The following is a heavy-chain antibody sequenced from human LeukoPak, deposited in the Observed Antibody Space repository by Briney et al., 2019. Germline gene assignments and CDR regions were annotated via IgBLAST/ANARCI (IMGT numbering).Heavy chain of an antibody. CDR2: IIPIFGTA. Sequence: SVKVSCKASGGTFSSYAISWVRQAPGQGLEWMGRIIPIFGTANYAQKFQGRVTITTDESTSTAYMELSSLRSEDTAVYYCARVGGYDTFNWFDPWGQGTLVTVSS. V-gene: IGHV1-69*05. CDR3: ARVGGYDTFNWFDP. CDR1: GGTFSSYA. J-gene: IGHJ5*02. D-gene: IGHD5-12*01.